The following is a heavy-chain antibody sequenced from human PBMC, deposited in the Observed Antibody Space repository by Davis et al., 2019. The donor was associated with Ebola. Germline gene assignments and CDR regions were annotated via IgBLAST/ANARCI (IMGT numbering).Heavy chain of an antibody. CDR2: AYYSGRT. Sequence: MPGGSLRLPCNVSGCSISSCDFYWAWVRPPPGKGLEWIVSAYYSGRTYYKPSLPSRVTISVDTSKNHFSLKITSVTAADTAVYYCTRETVGSSYFDWGQGTLVTVSS. CDR1: GCSISSCDFY. D-gene: IGHD3-9*01. J-gene: IGHJ4*02. CDR3: TRETVGSSYFD. V-gene: IGHV4-39*02.